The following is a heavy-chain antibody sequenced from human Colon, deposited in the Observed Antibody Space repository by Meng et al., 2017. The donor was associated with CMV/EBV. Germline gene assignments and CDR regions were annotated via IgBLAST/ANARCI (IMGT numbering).Heavy chain of an antibody. CDR3: ARGRHYTFDV. D-gene: IGHD3-10*01. V-gene: IGHV6-1*01. CDR1: GDSLFTNDVA. J-gene: IGHJ3*01. Sequence: SETLSLTCAISGDSLFTNDVAWNWIRRSPSRGLEWLGRTFYRSEWHHDYSVSAKSRISVNADTSKNQFSLQLNSMSPEDTATYYCARGRHYTFDVWGQGTLVTVSS. CDR2: TFYRSEWHH.